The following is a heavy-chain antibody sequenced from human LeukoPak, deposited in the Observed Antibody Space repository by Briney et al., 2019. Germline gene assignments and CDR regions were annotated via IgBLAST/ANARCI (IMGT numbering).Heavy chain of an antibody. D-gene: IGHD4-23*01. V-gene: IGHV4-34*01. CDR2: INHSGST. CDR1: GGSFSGYY. Sequence: PSETLSLTCAVYGGSFSGYYWSWIRKPPGKGLEWIGEINHSGSTNYNPSLKSRVTISVDTSKNQFSLKLSSVTAADTAVYYCARRRRVVTPPDYWGQGTLVTVSS. CDR3: ARRRRVVTPPDY. J-gene: IGHJ4*02.